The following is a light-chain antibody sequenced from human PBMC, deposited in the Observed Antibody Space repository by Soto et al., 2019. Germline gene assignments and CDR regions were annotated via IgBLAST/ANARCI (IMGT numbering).Light chain of an antibody. Sequence: DVVMTQHPLSLSVTPGQPASISCKSSQSLLHITGETFLFWYLQKPGQSPQLLIYEVSTRVSGMPDRFSGSGSGTDFTLVISRVETDDVGIYYCMQSTKLPPTFGQGTRLEI. V-gene: IGKV2D-29*02. CDR3: MQSTKLPPT. J-gene: IGKJ5*01. CDR1: QSLLHITGETF. CDR2: EVS.